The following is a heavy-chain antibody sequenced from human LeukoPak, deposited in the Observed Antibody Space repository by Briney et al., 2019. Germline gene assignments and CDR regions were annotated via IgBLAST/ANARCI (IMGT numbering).Heavy chain of an antibody. D-gene: IGHD3-22*01. V-gene: IGHV3-48*03. J-gene: IGHJ4*02. CDR1: RFTFSSYE. CDR2: ISSSGSTI. Sequence: GGSLRLSCAASRFTFSSYEMNWVRQAPGKGLEWVSYISSSGSTIYYADSVKGRFTISRDNAKDSLYLQMNSLRAEDTAVYCCARAMGYYDSSGYYYEFFDYWGQGTLVTVSS. CDR3: ARAMGYYDSSGYYYEFFDY.